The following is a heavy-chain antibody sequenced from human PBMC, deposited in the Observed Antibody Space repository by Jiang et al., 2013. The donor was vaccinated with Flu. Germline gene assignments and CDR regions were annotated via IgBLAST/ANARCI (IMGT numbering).Heavy chain of an antibody. CDR2: IYYSGST. Sequence: PGLVKPSETLSLTCTVSGGSISSYYWSWIRQPPGKGLEWIGYIYYSGSTNYNPSLKSRVTISVDTSKNQFSLKLSSVTAADTAVYYCARGKTYDYGDYGAPEVYNWFDPWGQGTLVTVSS. CDR3: ARGKTYDYGDYGAPEVYNWFDP. D-gene: IGHD4-17*01. V-gene: IGHV4-59*01. J-gene: IGHJ5*02. CDR1: GGSISSYY.